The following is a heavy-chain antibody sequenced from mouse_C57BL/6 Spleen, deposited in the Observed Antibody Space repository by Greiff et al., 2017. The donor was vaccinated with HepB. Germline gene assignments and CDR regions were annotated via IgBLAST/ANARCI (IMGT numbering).Heavy chain of an antibody. D-gene: IGHD2-2*01. CDR3: ARDLMVTTGFPY. J-gene: IGHJ3*01. V-gene: IGHV7-1*01. CDR2: SRNKANDYTT. Sequence: EVKVVESGGGLVQSGRSLRLSCATSGFTFSDFYMEWVRQAPGKGLEWIAASRNKANDYTTEYSASVKGRFIVSRDTSQSILYLQMNALRAEDTAIYYCARDLMVTTGFPYWGQGTLVTVSA. CDR1: GFTFSDFY.